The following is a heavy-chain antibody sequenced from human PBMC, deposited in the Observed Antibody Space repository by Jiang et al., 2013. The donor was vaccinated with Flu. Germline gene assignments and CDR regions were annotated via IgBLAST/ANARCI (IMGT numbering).Heavy chain of an antibody. CDR1: GDSISDYY. CDR2: ISYSGST. V-gene: IGHV4-59*08. J-gene: IGHJ4*02. Sequence: GPGLVKPSETLSLTCTVSGDSISDYYWSWIRQPPGKGLEWIGFISYSGSTNYNPSLKSRVTISLDTSKNQFSLKLRSVTAADTAVFYCARLAGTFDCWGQGTLVTVSS. CDR3: ARLAGTFDC. D-gene: IGHD1-1*01.